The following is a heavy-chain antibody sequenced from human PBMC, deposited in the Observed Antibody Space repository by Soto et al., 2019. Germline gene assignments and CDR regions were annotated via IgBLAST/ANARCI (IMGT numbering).Heavy chain of an antibody. CDR1: GFTFDAYT. Sequence: GGSLRLSCAASGFTFDAYTMHWVRQAPGKGLEWVSLISWDGGSTYYADSVKGRFTISRDNSKNSLYLQMNSLRTEDTALYYCAKGHGVVVVGATPTWFDLWCQAPLVTVS. V-gene: IGHV3-43*01. D-gene: IGHD2-15*01. J-gene: IGHJ5*02. CDR3: AKGHGVVVVGATPTWFDL. CDR2: ISWDGGST.